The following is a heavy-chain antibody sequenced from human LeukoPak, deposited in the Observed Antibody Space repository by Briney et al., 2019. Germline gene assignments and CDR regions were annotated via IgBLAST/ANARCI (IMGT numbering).Heavy chain of an antibody. V-gene: IGHV1-8*03. D-gene: IGHD3-22*01. CDR3: AREDYYDSGSNDC. Sequence: ASVKVSCKASVYTFTSYDINWVRQATAQGLEWMGWKNHNSGNTGDAQKFQGRVTITRNTSISTAYMEWSSLRSEDTAVYYCAREDYYDSGSNDCWGQGTLVTVSS. CDR2: KNHNSGNT. J-gene: IGHJ4*02. CDR1: VYTFTSYD.